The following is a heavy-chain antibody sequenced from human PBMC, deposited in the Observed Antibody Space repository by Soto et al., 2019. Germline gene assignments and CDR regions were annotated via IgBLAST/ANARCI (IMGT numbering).Heavy chain of an antibody. J-gene: IGHJ3*01. V-gene: IGHV3-48*02. Sequence: EVQLVESGGGLVQPGGSLRLSCAASGFTISIYSMNWFSKAPGKGLEWVSYISTKYSNIQYADSVKGRFTISGDTAKNSVYLQMNSLRDEDTAVYYCARDDVYAFDFWGQGTMVTDSS. CDR2: ISTKYSNI. CDR1: GFTISIYS. CDR3: ARDDVYAFDF.